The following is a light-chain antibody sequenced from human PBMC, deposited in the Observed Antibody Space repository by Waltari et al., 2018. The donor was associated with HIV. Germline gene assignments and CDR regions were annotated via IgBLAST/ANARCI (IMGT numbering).Light chain of an antibody. CDR3: SSYTSSSTLVV. V-gene: IGLV2-14*03. CDR2: DVS. Sequence: QSALTQPAYVSGSPGQSITISCTGPSSDVGGYNYVSWYQQHPGKAPKLMIYDVSNRPSGVSNRFSGSKSGNTASLTISGLQAEDEADYYCSSYTSSSTLVVFGGGTKLTVL. CDR1: SSDVGGYNY. J-gene: IGLJ2*01.